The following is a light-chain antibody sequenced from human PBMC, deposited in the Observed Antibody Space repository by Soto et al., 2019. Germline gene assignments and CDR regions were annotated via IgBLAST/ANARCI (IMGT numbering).Light chain of an antibody. CDR3: QKYTDAPKT. V-gene: IGKV1-27*01. CDR1: QGISSY. Sequence: DIQMTQSPSSLSASVGDRVTITCRASQGISSYLAWYQQKPGKVPKLLMYAASTLQSGVPSRFSGSGFGTDFTLTISSLQPEDVATYYCQKYTDAPKTFGPGIKVDIK. CDR2: AAS. J-gene: IGKJ1*01.